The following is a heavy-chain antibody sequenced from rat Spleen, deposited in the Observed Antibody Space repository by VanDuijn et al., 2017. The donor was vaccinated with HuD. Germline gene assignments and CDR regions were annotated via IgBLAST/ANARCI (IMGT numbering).Heavy chain of an antibody. CDR2: ISTGGGNT. Sequence: EVQLVESGGGLVQPGRSMKLSCAASGFTFSNYYMAWVRQAPTKGLEWVASISTGGGNTYYRDSVKGRFTISRDNAKSTLYLQMDSLRYEDTATYYCARRYYDGSYWYFDFWGPGTMVTVSS. CDR1: GFTFSNYY. V-gene: IGHV5-25*01. D-gene: IGHD1-12*02. J-gene: IGHJ1*01. CDR3: ARRYYDGSYWYFDF.